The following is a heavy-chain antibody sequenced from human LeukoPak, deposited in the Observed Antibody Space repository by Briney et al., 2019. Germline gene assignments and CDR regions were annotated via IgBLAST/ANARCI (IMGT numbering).Heavy chain of an antibody. V-gene: IGHV1-69-2*01. CDR1: GYTFTDYY. CDR3: ATSEYSSGWYATDY. D-gene: IGHD6-19*01. CDR2: VDPEDGET. J-gene: IGHJ4*02. Sequence: ATVKISCKVSGYTFTDYYIHWVQQAPGKGLEWMGLVDPEDGETIYAEKFQGRVTITADTSTDTAYMELSSLRSEDTAVYYCATSEYSSGWYATDYWGQGTLVTVSS.